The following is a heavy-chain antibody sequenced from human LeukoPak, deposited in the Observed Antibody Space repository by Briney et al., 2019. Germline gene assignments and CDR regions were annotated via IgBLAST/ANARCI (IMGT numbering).Heavy chain of an antibody. CDR2: IYHSGST. Sequence: SETLSLTCAVSGGSISSSNWWSWVRQPPGKGPEWIGEIYHSGSTNYNPSLKSRVTISVDKSKNQFSLKLSSVTAADTAVYYCARGRKDSSSWYAPFGGYWGQGTLVTVSS. V-gene: IGHV4-4*02. CDR3: ARGRKDSSSWYAPFGGY. D-gene: IGHD6-13*01. CDR1: GGSISSSNW. J-gene: IGHJ4*02.